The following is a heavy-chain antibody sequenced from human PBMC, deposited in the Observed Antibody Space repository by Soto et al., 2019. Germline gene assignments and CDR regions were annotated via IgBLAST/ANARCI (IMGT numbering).Heavy chain of an antibody. V-gene: IGHV3-33*01. J-gene: IGHJ4*02. Sequence: QVQLVGSGGGVVQPGRSLRLSCAASGFTFSSYGMHWVRQAPGKGLEWVAVIWYAGSNKYYADSVKSRFTISRDHSKNSLYLQMNCLRAEETAVYYCAIGCRYGLGVSLLVYWGQGTLVTVSS. D-gene: IGHD5-18*01. CDR1: GFTFSSYG. CDR3: AIGCRYGLGVSLLVY. CDR2: IWYAGSNK.